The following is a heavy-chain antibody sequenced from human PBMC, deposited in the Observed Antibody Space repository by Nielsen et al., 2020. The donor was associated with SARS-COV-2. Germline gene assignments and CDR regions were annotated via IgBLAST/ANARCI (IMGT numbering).Heavy chain of an antibody. J-gene: IGHJ4*02. CDR2: INSDGSST. CDR1: AFTFSTYW. CDR3: VRGLQVPNGLAHR. Sequence: GRSLRLSCAASAFTFSTYWMHWVRQAPGKGLVWVSRINSDGSSTSYADSVKGRFTISRDNAKNTLYLQMNSLRAEDTAVYYCVRGLQVPNGLAHRWGQGTLVTVSS. V-gene: IGHV3-74*01. D-gene: IGHD3-16*01.